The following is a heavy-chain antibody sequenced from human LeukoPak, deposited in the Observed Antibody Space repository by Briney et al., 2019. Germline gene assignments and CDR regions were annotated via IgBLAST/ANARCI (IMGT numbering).Heavy chain of an antibody. CDR1: GGSISSSSYY. Sequence: SETLSLTCTVSGGSISSSSYYWGWIRQPPGKGLEWIGSIYYSGSTYYNPSLKSRVTISVDTSKNEFSLELSSVTAADTAVYYCALHLPAALSVFDYWGQGTLVTVSS. CDR2: IYYSGST. CDR3: ALHLPAALSVFDY. D-gene: IGHD2-2*01. V-gene: IGHV4-39*01. J-gene: IGHJ4*02.